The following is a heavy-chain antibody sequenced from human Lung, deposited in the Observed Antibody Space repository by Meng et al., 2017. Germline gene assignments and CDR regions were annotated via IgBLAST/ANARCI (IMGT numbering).Heavy chain of an antibody. CDR3: ARGTPGRSYSDF. D-gene: IGHD3-10*01. V-gene: IGHV1-18*04. CDR2: LGAHDGDR. CDR1: DYTFTGYG. J-gene: IGHJ4*02. Sequence: QVHPVQSGAEVKKLRASVKGPCKSSDYTFTGYGVGWVRQAPGQGLEWMAWLGAHDGDRSHAPRFQGRVTVTADRLTATSFMELRNLRYDDTAVYYCARGTPGRSYSDFWGQGTLVTVSS.